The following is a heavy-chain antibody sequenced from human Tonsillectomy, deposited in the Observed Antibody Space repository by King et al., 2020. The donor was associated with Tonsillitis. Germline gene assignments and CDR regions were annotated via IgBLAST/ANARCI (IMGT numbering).Heavy chain of an antibody. Sequence: EVQLVESGGGLVQPEKSLTLSCAAYGFTFSDYAMTWVRQAPGKGLEWVAAISGRGGSKYYADSVKGRFSISREYSKNTLYLQMRSLRVDDTAVYYCAKARGDGDYGVHWFDSWGQGTLVTVSS. CDR1: GFTFSDYA. CDR2: ISGRGGSK. CDR3: AKARGDGDYGVHWFDS. J-gene: IGHJ5*01. D-gene: IGHD4-17*01. V-gene: IGHV3-23*04.